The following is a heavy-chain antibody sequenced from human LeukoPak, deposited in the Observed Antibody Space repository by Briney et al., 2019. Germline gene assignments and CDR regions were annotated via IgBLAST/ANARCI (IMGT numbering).Heavy chain of an antibody. V-gene: IGHV1-8*01. CDR2: MNPNSGNT. CDR3: ARGRAGVVVVAATPGPYYYYMDV. CDR1: GYTFTSYD. D-gene: IGHD2-15*01. Sequence: VASVKVSCKASGYTFTSYDINWVRQATGQGLEWMGWMNPNSGNTGYAQKFQGRVTMTRNTSISTAYMELSSLRSEDTAVYYCARGRAGVVVVAATPGPYYYYMDVWGKGTTVTIS. J-gene: IGHJ6*03.